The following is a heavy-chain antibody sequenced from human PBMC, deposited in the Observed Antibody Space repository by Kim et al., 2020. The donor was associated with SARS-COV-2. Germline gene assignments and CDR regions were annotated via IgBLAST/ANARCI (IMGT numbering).Heavy chain of an antibody. CDR3: AKDPRYGDAEY. D-gene: IGHD4-17*01. J-gene: IGHJ4*02. Sequence: GGSLRLSCAASGFTFSTYAMSWVRQAPGKGLEWVSTISGSGSGGSTYYADSVKGRFTISRDNSKNTLYLQMNSLRAEDTAVYYCAKDPRYGDAEYWGQGTLVTVSS. CDR2: ISGSGSGGST. CDR1: GFTFSTYA. V-gene: IGHV3-23*01.